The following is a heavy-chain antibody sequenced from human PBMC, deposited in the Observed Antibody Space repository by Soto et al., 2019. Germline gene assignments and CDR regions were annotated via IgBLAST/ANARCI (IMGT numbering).Heavy chain of an antibody. CDR1: GFTFSQYS. CDR2: ISLSSTII. J-gene: IGHJ4*02. V-gene: IGHV3-48*02. Sequence: PGGSLRLSCAASGFTFSQYSMNWVRQAPGKGLDWLSYISLSSTIIYYADSVKGRFTTSRDNAKNSLYLQMNSLRDEDSAVYFCARGVGTLDYWGQGTLVTVSS. CDR3: ARGVGTLDY.